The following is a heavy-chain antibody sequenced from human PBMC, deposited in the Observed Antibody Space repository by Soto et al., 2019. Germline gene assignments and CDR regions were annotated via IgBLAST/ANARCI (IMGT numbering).Heavy chain of an antibody. CDR1: EFTFANAW. Sequence: GGSLRLSCAASEFTFANAWISWVRQAPGKGLEWVGRIKSKADGGTTDYAAPVNGSFTISRDESQNTLYLQMNSLKTEDTAVYFCTSLSYGHWGQGTLVTVSS. V-gene: IGHV3-15*01. CDR2: IKSKADGGTT. CDR3: TSLSYGH. J-gene: IGHJ4*02. D-gene: IGHD4-17*01.